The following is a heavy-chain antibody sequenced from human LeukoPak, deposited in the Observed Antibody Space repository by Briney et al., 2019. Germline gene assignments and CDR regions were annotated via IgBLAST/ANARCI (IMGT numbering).Heavy chain of an antibody. D-gene: IGHD3-22*01. Sequence: SETLSLTCTVSGGSISSYYWSWIRQPPGKGLEWIGYIYYSGSTNYNPSLKSRVTISVDTSKNQFSLKLSSVTAADTAVYYCARVLGQYYYDCSGYSNLSEFDPWGQGTLITVSS. V-gene: IGHV4-59*01. J-gene: IGHJ5*02. CDR2: IYYSGST. CDR1: GGSISSYY. CDR3: ARVLGQYYYDCSGYSNLSEFDP.